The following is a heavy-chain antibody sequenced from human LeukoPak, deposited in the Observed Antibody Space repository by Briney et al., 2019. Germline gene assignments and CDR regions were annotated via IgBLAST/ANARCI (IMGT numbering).Heavy chain of an antibody. D-gene: IGHD3-22*01. CDR3: ARGPHYYDSSGYHDPLLDY. V-gene: IGHV3-21*01. CDR1: GFTFSSYS. J-gene: IGHJ4*02. Sequence: GGSLRLSCAASGFTFSSYSMNWVRQATGKGLEWVSSISSSSSYIYYADSVKGRFTISRDNAKNSLYLQMNSLRAEDTAVYYCARGPHYYDSSGYHDPLLDYWGQGTLVTVSS. CDR2: ISSSSSYI.